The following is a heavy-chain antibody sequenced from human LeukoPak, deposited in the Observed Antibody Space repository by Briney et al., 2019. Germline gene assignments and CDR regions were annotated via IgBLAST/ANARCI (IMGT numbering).Heavy chain of an antibody. CDR1: GYSISSGYY. J-gene: IGHJ4*02. CDR2: INHSGST. D-gene: IGHD2-2*01. CDR3: ARGEWDLVIVPTVAFDY. Sequence: PSETLSLTCAVSGYSISSGYYWGWIRQPPGKGLEWIGEINHSGSTNYNPSLKGRLTISVDTSKNQFSLKLSSVTAADTAVYYCARGEWDLVIVPTVAFDYWGQGTLVTVSS. V-gene: IGHV4-38-2*01.